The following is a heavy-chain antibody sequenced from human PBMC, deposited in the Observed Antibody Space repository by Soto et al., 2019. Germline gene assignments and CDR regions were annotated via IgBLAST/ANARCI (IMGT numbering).Heavy chain of an antibody. V-gene: IGHV1-18*01. CDR2: ISAYNGNT. J-gene: IGHJ4*02. Sequence: QVQLVQSGAEVKKPGASVKVSCKASGYTFTSYGISWVRQAPGQGLEWMGWISAYNGNTNYAQKLQGRVTMTTDTSPSTAYKGVRGRESGGPAVDYWAGVARVWGSYPGGGFDYWGQGTLVTVSS. CDR3: AGVARVWGSYPGGGFDY. D-gene: IGHD3-16*01. CDR1: GYTFTSYG.